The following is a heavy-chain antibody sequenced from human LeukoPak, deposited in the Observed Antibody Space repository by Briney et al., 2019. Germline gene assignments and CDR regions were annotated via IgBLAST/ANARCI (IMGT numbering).Heavy chain of an antibody. Sequence: SETLSLTCTVSGGSISSYFWSWIRQPPGKGLEWIGYIYYSGSTNYNPSLKSRVTISVDTSKNQFSLKLSSVTAADTAVYYCASRSRGYSYGYAWGQGTLVTVSS. V-gene: IGHV4-59*12. CDR2: IYYSGST. CDR1: GGSISSYF. CDR3: ASRSRGYSYGYA. D-gene: IGHD5-18*01. J-gene: IGHJ4*02.